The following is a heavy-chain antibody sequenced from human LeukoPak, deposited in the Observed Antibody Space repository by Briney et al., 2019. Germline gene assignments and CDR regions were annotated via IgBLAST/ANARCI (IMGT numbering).Heavy chain of an antibody. CDR2: ISYDGSNK. CDR3: ASPYTWPAGLDY. D-gene: IGHD3-10*01. CDR1: GFTFSSYA. V-gene: IGHV3-30-3*01. J-gene: IGHJ4*02. Sequence: GGSLRLSCAASGFTFSSYAMHWVRQAPGKGLEWVAVISYDGSNKYYADSVKGRFTISRDNSKNTLYLQMNSLRAEDTAVYYCASPYTWPAGLDYWGQGTLVTVSS.